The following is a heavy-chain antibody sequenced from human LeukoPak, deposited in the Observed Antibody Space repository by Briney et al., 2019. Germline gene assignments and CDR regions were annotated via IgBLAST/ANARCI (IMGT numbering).Heavy chain of an antibody. J-gene: IGHJ4*02. Sequence: GASVKLSCKASGYTFTSYGISWVRQAPGQGLEWMGWISAYNGNTNYAQKLQGRVTMTTDTSTSTAYMELRSLRSDDTAVYYCARSNVLLWFGSWGDYWGQGTLVTVSS. CDR2: ISAYNGNT. CDR1: GYTFTSYG. V-gene: IGHV1-18*04. D-gene: IGHD3-10*01. CDR3: ARSNVLLWFGSWGDY.